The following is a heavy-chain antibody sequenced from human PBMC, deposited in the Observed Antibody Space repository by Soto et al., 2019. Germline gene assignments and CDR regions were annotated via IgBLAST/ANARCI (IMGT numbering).Heavy chain of an antibody. CDR1: GGTFSSYA. Sequence: QVQLVQSGAEVKKPGSSVKVSCKASGGTFSSYATSWVRQAPGQGLEWMGGVIPIFGTANYAQKFQGRVTITADESTSTAYMELSSLRSEDTAVYYCARDGVVVAVDYYYGMDVWGQGTTVTVSS. V-gene: IGHV1-69*01. CDR2: VIPIFGTA. D-gene: IGHD2-15*01. CDR3: ARDGVVVAVDYYYGMDV. J-gene: IGHJ6*02.